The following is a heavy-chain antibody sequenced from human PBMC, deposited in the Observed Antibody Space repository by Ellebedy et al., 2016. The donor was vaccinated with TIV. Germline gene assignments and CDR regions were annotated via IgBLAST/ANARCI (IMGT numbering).Heavy chain of an antibody. CDR1: TFTFSNYA. V-gene: IGHV3-23*01. CDR3: AKGGRILTSGDRDGWCLDL. CDR2: ISYSGGTT. Sequence: GESLKISCAASTFTFSNYAMSWVRLAPGKGLEWVSAISYSGGTTFYTDSVKGRFNISRDNSRNTVYLQMKRLRAEDTAIYYCAKGGRILTSGDRDGWCLDLWGRGTLVTVSS. D-gene: IGHD2-15*01. J-gene: IGHJ2*01.